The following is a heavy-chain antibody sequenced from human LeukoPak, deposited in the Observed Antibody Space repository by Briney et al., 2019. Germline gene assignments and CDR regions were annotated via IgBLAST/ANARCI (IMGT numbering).Heavy chain of an antibody. CDR2: IFYTGSP. Sequence: SETLSITCEVSGASMRSYYWSWFRQSPGKGLEWIGLIFYTGSPIYNPSFKTRVTISVDTSKNQFSLRLSSVTAADTAVYYCARTPSIAAAGIFDNWGQGTLVTVPS. J-gene: IGHJ4*02. CDR1: GASMRSYY. D-gene: IGHD6-13*01. V-gene: IGHV4-59*12. CDR3: ARTPSIAAAGIFDN.